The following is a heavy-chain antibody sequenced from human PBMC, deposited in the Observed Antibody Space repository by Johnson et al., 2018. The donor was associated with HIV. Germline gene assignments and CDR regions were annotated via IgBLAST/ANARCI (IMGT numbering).Heavy chain of an antibody. Sequence: EQLVESGGGLVKPGGSLRLSCAASGFTFSSYDMHWVRQATGKGLEWVSAIGTAGDTYYPGSVKGRFTISRENAKNSLFLQMNSLRAEDTALYYCARDVGGWGYRHAFDMWGQGTMVTVSS. CDR2: IGTAGDT. J-gene: IGHJ3*02. CDR3: ARDVGGWGYRHAFDM. D-gene: IGHD5-12*01. V-gene: IGHV3-13*01. CDR1: GFTFSSYD.